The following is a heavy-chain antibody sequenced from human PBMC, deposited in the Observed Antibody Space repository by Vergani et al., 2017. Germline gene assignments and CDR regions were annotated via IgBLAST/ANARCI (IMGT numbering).Heavy chain of an antibody. Sequence: QVQLQQWGAGLLKPSETLSLTCAVYGGSFSGYYWSWIRQPPGKGLEWIGEINHRGSTNYNPSLKSRVTISVDTSKNQFSLKLSSVTAADTAVYYCARGRIIRLWGQGTLVTVSS. D-gene: IGHD2-21*01. CDR2: INHRGST. J-gene: IGHJ4*02. CDR1: GGSFSGYY. V-gene: IGHV4-34*01. CDR3: ARGRIIRL.